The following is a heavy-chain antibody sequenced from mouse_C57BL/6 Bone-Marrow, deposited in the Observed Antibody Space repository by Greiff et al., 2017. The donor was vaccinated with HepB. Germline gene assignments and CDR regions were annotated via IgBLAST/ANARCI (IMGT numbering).Heavy chain of an antibody. J-gene: IGHJ1*03. CDR3: ARRAAPWYFDV. Sequence: QVQLQQSGAELARPEASVKLSCKASGCTFTSYGISWVKQRTGQGLEWIGEIYPRSGNTYYNEKFKGKATLTADKSSSTAYMELRSLTSEDSAVYFCARRAAPWYFDVWGTGTTVTVSS. CDR2: IYPRSGNT. CDR1: GCTFTSYG. D-gene: IGHD3-3*01. V-gene: IGHV1-81*01.